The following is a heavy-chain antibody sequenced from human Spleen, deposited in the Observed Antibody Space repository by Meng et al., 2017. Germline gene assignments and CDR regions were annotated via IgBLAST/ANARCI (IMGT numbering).Heavy chain of an antibody. J-gene: IGHJ4*02. D-gene: IGHD5-18*01. Sequence: QVHLPESGPGLVKPSQTLSLPCRFSGGSISSGDYYWSWIRQPPGKGLEWIGYIYYSGSTYYNPSLKSRVTISVDMSKIQFSLKLSSVTAADTAVYYCARLIYSHGGFDSWGQGTLVTVSS. V-gene: IGHV4-30-4*01. CDR3: ARLIYSHGGFDS. CDR1: GGSISSGDYY. CDR2: IYYSGST.